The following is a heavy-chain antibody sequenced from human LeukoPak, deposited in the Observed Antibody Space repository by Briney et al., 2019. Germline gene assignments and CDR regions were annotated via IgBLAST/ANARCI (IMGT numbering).Heavy chain of an antibody. D-gene: IGHD2-2*01. CDR2: ISYDGSNK. Sequence: PGGSLRLSCAASGFTFSSYAMHWVRQAPGKGLEWVAVISYDGSNKYYADSVKGRFTISRDNSKNTLYLQMNSLRAEDTAVYYCARVGRNGPIVVEYYFDYWGQGTLVTVSS. CDR3: ARVGRNGPIVVEYYFDY. V-gene: IGHV3-30*04. CDR1: GFTFSSYA. J-gene: IGHJ4*02.